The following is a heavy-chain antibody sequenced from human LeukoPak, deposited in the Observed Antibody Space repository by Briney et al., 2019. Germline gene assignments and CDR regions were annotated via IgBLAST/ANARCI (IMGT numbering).Heavy chain of an antibody. CDR2: IYYSGST. V-gene: IGHV4-59*12. CDR3: AREFVAVAGTGRDNWFDP. J-gene: IGHJ5*02. CDR1: GGSISSYY. Sequence: SETLSLTCTVSGGSISSYYWSWIRQPPGKGLEWIGYIYYSGSTNYNPSLKSRVTISVDTSKNQFSLKLSSVTAADTAVYYCAREFVAVAGTGRDNWFDPWGQGTLVTVSS. D-gene: IGHD6-19*01.